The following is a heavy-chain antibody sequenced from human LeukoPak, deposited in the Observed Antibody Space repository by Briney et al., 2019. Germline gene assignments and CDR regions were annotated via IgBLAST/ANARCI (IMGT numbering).Heavy chain of an antibody. V-gene: IGHV5-51*01. Sequence: GGSLKISCKGSGYSFTSYWIGWVRQMPGKGLEWMGIIFPGDSDTRYSPSFQGQVTISADKSITTAYLQWSSLKASDTAMYYCARRLDYGDYDYWGQGTLVTVSS. CDR1: GYSFTSYW. CDR2: IFPGDSDT. J-gene: IGHJ4*02. D-gene: IGHD4-17*01. CDR3: ARRLDYGDYDY.